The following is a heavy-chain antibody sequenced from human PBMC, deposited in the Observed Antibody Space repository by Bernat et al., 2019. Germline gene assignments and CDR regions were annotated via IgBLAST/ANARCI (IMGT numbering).Heavy chain of an antibody. J-gene: IGHJ4*02. V-gene: IGHV3-30-3*01. Sequence: QVQLVESGGGVVQPGRSLRLSCAASGFTFSSYAMHWVRQAPGKGLEWVAVISYDGSNKYYADSVKGRFTISRDNSKNTLYLQMNSLRAEDTAVYYCAKSYSSSSLEVDYWGQGTLVTVSS. CDR3: AKSYSSSSLEVDY. CDR2: ISYDGSNK. D-gene: IGHD6-6*01. CDR1: GFTFSSYA.